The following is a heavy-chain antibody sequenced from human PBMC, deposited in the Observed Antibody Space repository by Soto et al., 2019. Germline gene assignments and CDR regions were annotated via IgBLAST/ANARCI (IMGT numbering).Heavy chain of an antibody. Sequence: EVQLVESGGGLVQPGGSLRLSCAASGFTVSSNYMSWVRQAPGKGLEWVSVIYSGGSTYCADSVKGRFTISRDNSENTLYLQMNSLRAEDTAVYYCARTCSGGTCSFDYWGQGTLVTVSS. J-gene: IGHJ4*02. CDR3: ARTCSGGTCSFDY. V-gene: IGHV3-66*01. D-gene: IGHD2-15*01. CDR2: IYSGGST. CDR1: GFTVSSNY.